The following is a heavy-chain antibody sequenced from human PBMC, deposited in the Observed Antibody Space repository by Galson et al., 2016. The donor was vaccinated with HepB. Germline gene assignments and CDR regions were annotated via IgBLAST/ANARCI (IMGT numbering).Heavy chain of an antibody. D-gene: IGHD2-2*01. J-gene: IGHJ4*02. Sequence: ETLSLTCAVSGGSISSDSWWGWVCQPPGKGLEWIGEIYHSGSTNYKPSLRSRVTMSLDRSKNQFSLKLTSVTAADTAVSYCARRPPHCSSTSCSFDFWGQGTLVTVSS. CDR1: GGSISSDSW. V-gene: IGHV4-4*02. CDR2: IYHSGST. CDR3: ARRPPHCSSTSCSFDF.